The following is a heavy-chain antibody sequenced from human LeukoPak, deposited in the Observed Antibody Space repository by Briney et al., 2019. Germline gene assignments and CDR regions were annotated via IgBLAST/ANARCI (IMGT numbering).Heavy chain of an antibody. V-gene: IGHV3-23*01. Sequence: GXXLRLSCAASGLHFSGTAMRGVRQAPGKGVEWVSAISHDGMNAYYADSVKGRFTISRDNSKKTVSLEMSSLTAADTGVYYCAKDGAQYSSGPECDPRGQGALVTVSP. D-gene: IGHD6-19*01. J-gene: IGHJ5*02. CDR1: GLHFSGTA. CDR3: AKDGAQYSSGPECDP. CDR2: ISHDGMNA.